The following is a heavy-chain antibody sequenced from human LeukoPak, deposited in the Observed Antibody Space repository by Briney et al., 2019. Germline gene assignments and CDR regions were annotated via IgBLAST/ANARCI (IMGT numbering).Heavy chain of an antibody. CDR3: ARIGSHNDFWSGYSH. V-gene: IGHV4-61*02. Sequence: SETLSLTXTVSGGSISNGAYYWSWIRQPAGKTLEWIGRIYSTGVTDYSPSFKSRVSMSLDTSRNHFSLKLRSVTAADTAMYYCARIGSHNDFWSGYSHWGQGTLVAVSS. D-gene: IGHD3-3*01. CDR2: IYSTGVT. J-gene: IGHJ4*02. CDR1: GGSISNGAYY.